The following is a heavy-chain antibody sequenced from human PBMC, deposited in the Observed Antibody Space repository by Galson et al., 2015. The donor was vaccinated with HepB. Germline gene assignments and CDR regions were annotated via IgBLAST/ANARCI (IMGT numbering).Heavy chain of an antibody. V-gene: IGHV1-69*13. D-gene: IGHD5-18*01. CDR1: GGTFSSYA. Sequence: SVKVSCKASGGTFSSYAISWVRQAPGQGLEWMGGIIPIFGTANYAQKFQGRVTITADESTSTAYMELSSLRSEDTAVYYCARELTGYSYGYDYWGQGTLVTASS. J-gene: IGHJ4*02. CDR2: IIPIFGTA. CDR3: ARELTGYSYGYDY.